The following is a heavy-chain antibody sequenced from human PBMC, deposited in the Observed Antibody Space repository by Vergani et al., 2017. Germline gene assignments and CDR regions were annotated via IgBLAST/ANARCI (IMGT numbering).Heavy chain of an antibody. V-gene: IGHV3-23*04. Sequence: EVQLVESGGGVVQPGGSPRLSCAASGFTFSSYAMSWVRQAPGKGLEWVSAISGSGGSTYYADSVKGRFTISRDNSKNTLYLQMNSLRAEDTAVYYCARELYYDILTGYYTFFDYWGQGTLVTVSS. CDR3: ARELYYDILTGYYTFFDY. J-gene: IGHJ4*02. D-gene: IGHD3-9*01. CDR2: ISGSGGST. CDR1: GFTFSSYA.